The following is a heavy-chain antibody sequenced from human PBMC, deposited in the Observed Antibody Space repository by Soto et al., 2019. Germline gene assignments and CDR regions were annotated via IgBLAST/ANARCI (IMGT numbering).Heavy chain of an antibody. CDR2: IYYSGST. Sequence: SEALSLTCTVSGGSISSYYWSWIRQPPGKGLEWIGYIYYSGSTNYNPSLESRVTISVDTSKNQFSLKLSSVTAADTAVYYCARWGGDHYYFDYWGQGTLVTVSS. CDR1: GGSISSYY. J-gene: IGHJ4*02. CDR3: ARWGGDHYYFDY. V-gene: IGHV4-59*01. D-gene: IGHD2-21*02.